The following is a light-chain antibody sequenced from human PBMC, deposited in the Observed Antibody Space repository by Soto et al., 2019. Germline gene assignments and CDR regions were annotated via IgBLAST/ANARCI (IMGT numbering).Light chain of an antibody. V-gene: IGKV3D-15*02. J-gene: IGKJ1*01. CDR3: QQYSTSPGT. CDR1: QSVSIE. CDR2: GAS. Sequence: EIVMTQSPATVPVSPGERVTISCRASQSVSIELAWYQQKPGQAPSLLIFGASSRDTGIPDRFSGSGSGTDFTLTIRGLQPEDFAVYYRQQYSTSPGTFGQGTKVDNK.